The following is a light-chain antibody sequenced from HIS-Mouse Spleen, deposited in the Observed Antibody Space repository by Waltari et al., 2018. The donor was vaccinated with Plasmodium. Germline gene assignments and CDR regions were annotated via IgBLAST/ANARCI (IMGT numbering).Light chain of an antibody. Sequence: EIVMTQSPATLSVSPGERATLSCQASQGVSGNLAWYQQKPGQAPRPLIYGASTRATGIPARVSGSGSGTEFTLTISTLQSEDFAVYYCQQYNNWPFTFGPGTKVDIK. J-gene: IGKJ3*01. CDR3: QQYNNWPFT. CDR1: QGVSGN. CDR2: GAS. V-gene: IGKV3-15*01.